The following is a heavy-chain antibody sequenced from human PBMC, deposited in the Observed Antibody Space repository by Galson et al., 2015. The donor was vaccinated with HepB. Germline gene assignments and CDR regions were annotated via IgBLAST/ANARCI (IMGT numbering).Heavy chain of an antibody. V-gene: IGHV5-51*01. Sequence: QSGAEVKKPGESLKISCKGSGYSFTSYWIGWVRQMPGKGLEWMGIIYPGDSDTRYSPSFQGQVTISADKSISTAYLQWSSLKASDTAMYYCARRYCGSGSYYIISFDYWGQGTLVTVSS. CDR1: GYSFTSYW. J-gene: IGHJ4*02. CDR3: ARRYCGSGSYYIISFDY. CDR2: IYPGDSDT. D-gene: IGHD3-10*01.